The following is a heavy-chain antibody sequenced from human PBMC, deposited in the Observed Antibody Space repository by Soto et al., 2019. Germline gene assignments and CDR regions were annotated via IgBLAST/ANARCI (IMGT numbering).Heavy chain of an antibody. Sequence: GGSLRLSCAASGFTFSDYYMSWIRQAPGKGLEWVSYISSSGSTIYYADSVKGRFTISRDNAKNSLYLQMNSLRAEDTAVYYCAREKGGGWKAMVLYYYYYGMDVWGQGTTVTVSS. CDR2: ISSSGSTI. D-gene: IGHD5-18*01. CDR3: AREKGGGWKAMVLYYYYYGMDV. CDR1: GFTFSDYY. J-gene: IGHJ6*02. V-gene: IGHV3-11*01.